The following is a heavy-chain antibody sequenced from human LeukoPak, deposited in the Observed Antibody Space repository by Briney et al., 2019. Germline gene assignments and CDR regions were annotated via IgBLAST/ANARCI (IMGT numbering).Heavy chain of an antibody. CDR3: ARDQSQAGPTTVDY. J-gene: IGHJ4*01. V-gene: IGHV3-74*03. CDR1: AFTISNSW. Sequence: GGSLRLSCVASAFTISNSWMHWVRQVPGKGLLWVSRINIDGTNTKYADSVKGRFTISRDNAKNALYLQMNTLRAEDTAVYYCARDQSQAGPTTVDYWGHGTLVTISS. CDR2: INIDGTNT. D-gene: IGHD1-14*01.